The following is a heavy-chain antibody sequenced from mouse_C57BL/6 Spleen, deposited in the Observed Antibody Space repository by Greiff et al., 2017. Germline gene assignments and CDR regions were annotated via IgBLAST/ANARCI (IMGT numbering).Heavy chain of an antibody. CDR1: GYTFTSYW. V-gene: IGHV1-64*01. D-gene: IGHD1-1*01. Sequence: QVQLQQPGAELVKPGASVKLSCKASGYTFTSYWMHWVKQRPGQGLEWIGMIHPNSGSTNYNEKFKSKATLTVNKYSNTAYMQLRSLTSDDSAVYYCLITTVVATGYFDVWGTGTTVTVSS. J-gene: IGHJ1*03. CDR3: LITTVVATGYFDV. CDR2: IHPNSGST.